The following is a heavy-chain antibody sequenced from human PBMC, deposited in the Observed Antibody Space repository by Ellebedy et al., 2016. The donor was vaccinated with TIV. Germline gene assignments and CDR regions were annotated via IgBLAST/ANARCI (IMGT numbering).Heavy chain of an antibody. CDR1: GYTFTGYY. CDR3: ASEHDSSGYCIDY. D-gene: IGHD3-22*01. V-gene: IGHV1-2*02. J-gene: IGHJ4*02. Sequence: AASVKVSCKASGYTFTGYYMHWVRQAPGQGLEWMGWINPNSGGTNYAQKFQGRVTMTRDTSISTAYMELSRLRSDDTAVYYCASEHDSSGYCIDYWGQGTLVTVSS. CDR2: INPNSGGT.